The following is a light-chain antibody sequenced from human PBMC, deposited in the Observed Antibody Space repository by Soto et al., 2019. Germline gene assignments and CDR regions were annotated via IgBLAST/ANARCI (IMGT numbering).Light chain of an antibody. V-gene: IGKV3-20*01. J-gene: IGKJ4*01. CDR2: GAS. Sequence: DIVLTQSPGTLSLSPGQGATLSCRTSQSVSSDDLAWYQQKPGQAPRLVISGASSRATGIPDRFSGSGSGTDFTLTISRLEPEDFALYYCQHYGAAPITFGRGTKVDI. CDR3: QHYGAAPIT. CDR1: QSVSSDD.